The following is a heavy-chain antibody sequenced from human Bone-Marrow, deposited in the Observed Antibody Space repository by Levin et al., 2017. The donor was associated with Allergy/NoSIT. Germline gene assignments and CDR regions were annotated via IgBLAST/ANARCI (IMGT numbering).Heavy chain of an antibody. CDR1: GFTVSSNY. V-gene: IGHV3-66*01. J-gene: IGHJ3*02. CDR2: IYSGGST. Sequence: GESLKISCAASGFTVSSNYMSWVRQAPGKGLEWVSVIYSGGSTYYADSVKGRFTISRDNSKNTLYLQMNSLRAEDTAVYYCASLNMEAVKSAFDIWGQGTMVTVSS. CDR3: ASLNMEAVKSAFDI. D-gene: IGHD4-17*01.